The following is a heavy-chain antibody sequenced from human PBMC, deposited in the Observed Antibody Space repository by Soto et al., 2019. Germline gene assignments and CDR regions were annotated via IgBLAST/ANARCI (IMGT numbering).Heavy chain of an antibody. D-gene: IGHD3-22*01. Sequence: QVQLVQSGAEVKKPGASVKVSCKASGYTFTRYYIHWVRQAPGQGLEWMGIINPSVGDTGHAQKFQGKVTMTRDPSTSTGYMELSRLGTEETAVYYWARDPSLPFYYDSRGRPTTEVMDVWGQGTTVTVSS. J-gene: IGHJ6*02. CDR3: ARDPSLPFYYDSRGRPTTEVMDV. CDR2: INPSVGDT. V-gene: IGHV1-46*01. CDR1: GYTFTRYY.